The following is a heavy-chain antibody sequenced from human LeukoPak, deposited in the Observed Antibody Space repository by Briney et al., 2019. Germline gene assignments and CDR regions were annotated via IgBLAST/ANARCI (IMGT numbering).Heavy chain of an antibody. V-gene: IGHV3-9*01. CDR1: GFTFDDYA. CDR3: AKDGGTYYYDSSGFDY. Sequence: PGGSLRLSCAASGFTFDDYAMHWVRQAPGKGLEWVSGINWNSGSIGYADSVKGRFTISRDNAKNSLYLQMNSLRAEDTALYYCAKDGGTYYYDSSGFDYWGQGTLATVSS. J-gene: IGHJ4*02. D-gene: IGHD3-22*01. CDR2: INWNSGSI.